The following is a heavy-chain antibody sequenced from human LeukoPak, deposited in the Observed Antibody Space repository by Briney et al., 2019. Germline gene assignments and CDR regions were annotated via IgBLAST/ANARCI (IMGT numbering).Heavy chain of an antibody. D-gene: IGHD6-19*01. CDR1: GYTFTTYG. CDR2: ISAHNGDT. J-gene: IGHJ4*02. Sequence: ASVKVSCKASGYTFTTYGIIWVRQAPGQGLEWMGWISAHNGDTNYAQKLQGRVTMTTDTSTSTAYMELRSLRSDDTAVYYCARDKGQWTSFYYFDYWGQGTLVTVSS. CDR3: ARDKGQWTSFYYFDY. V-gene: IGHV1-18*01.